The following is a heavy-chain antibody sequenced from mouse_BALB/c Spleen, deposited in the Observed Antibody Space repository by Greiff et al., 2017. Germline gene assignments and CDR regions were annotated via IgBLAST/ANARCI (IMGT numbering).Heavy chain of an antibody. D-gene: IGHD1-2*01. J-gene: IGHJ4*01. CDR3: ARFITTAGAMDY. CDR1: GFNIKDTY. Sequence: VQLKESGAELVKPGASVKLSCTASGFNIKDTYMHWVKQRPEQGLEWIGRIDPANGNTKYDPKFQGKATITADTSSNTAYLQLSSLTSEDTAVYYCARFITTAGAMDYWGQGTSVTVSS. V-gene: IGHV14-3*02. CDR2: IDPANGNT.